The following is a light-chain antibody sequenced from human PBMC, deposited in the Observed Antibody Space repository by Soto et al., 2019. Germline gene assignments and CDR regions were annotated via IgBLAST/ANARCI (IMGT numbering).Light chain of an antibody. V-gene: IGLV2-14*03. J-gene: IGLJ1*01. CDR1: VSDVGGYDS. CDR2: GVS. CDR3: CSYTTSTTYV. Sequence: QSVLTQPASVSGSPGQSITISCTGTVSDVGGYDSVSWYQQHPGRAPKLIIYGVSNRPSGVSNRFSASKSADTASLTISGLQAEDEANYYCCSYTTSTTYVFGTGTKVTVL.